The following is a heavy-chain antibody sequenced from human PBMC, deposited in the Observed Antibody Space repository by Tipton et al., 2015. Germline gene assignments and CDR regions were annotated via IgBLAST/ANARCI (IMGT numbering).Heavy chain of an antibody. J-gene: IGHJ4*02. Sequence: QLVQSGAEVKKPGASVKVSCNASGYTFTSYPMHWVRQAPGQGLEWMGIINPSGSSTNFAQKFQGRVTMTWDTSTSTVYMDLSSLRSEDTAVYYCARGWFGVSLNSGDYGGQGTLVTVSS. V-gene: IGHV1-46*01. CDR2: INPSGSST. CDR1: GYTFTSYP. CDR3: ARGWFGVSLNSGDY. D-gene: IGHD3-10*01.